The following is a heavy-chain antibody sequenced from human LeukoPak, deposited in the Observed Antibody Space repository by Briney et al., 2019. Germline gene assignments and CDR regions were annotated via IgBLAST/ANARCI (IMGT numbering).Heavy chain of an antibody. CDR1: GASISSYY. Sequence: SETLSLTCTVSGASISSYYWSWIRQPPGKGLEWIGYIYYSGSTNYNPSLKSRVTISVDTSKNQFSLKLSSVTAADTAVYYCARALSGTTVVFDYWGQGTLVTVSS. CDR2: IYYSGST. CDR3: ARALSGTTVVFDY. D-gene: IGHD4-23*01. V-gene: IGHV4-59*01. J-gene: IGHJ4*02.